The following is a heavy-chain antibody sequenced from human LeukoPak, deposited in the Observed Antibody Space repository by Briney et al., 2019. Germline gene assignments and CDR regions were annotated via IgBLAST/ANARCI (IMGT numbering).Heavy chain of an antibody. J-gene: IGHJ4*02. CDR2: IKEDGSEK. CDR1: GFXFSSYW. Sequence: GGSLRLSCAASGFXFSSYWITWVREAPGKGLEYVVNIKEDGSEKYYVDSVKGRFTISRDNAKNSLYLQMSSLRGVDTAVYYCVRDCGFHTFDYWGQGTLVTVSS. V-gene: IGHV3-7*05. CDR3: VRDCGFHTFDY. D-gene: IGHD2-21*01.